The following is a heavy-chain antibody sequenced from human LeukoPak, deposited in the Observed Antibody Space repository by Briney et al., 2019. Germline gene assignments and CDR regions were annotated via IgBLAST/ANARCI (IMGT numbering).Heavy chain of an antibody. V-gene: IGHV5-51*01. CDR2: IYPGDSDT. CDR1: GYSFSTYW. D-gene: IGHD3-22*01. CDR3: ARPKYSNGYYDAFDI. Sequence: GESLKISCKGSGYSFSTYWIAWVRQMPGKGLEWMGIIYPGDSDTRYHPSFQGQVTISADKSISTAYLQWSSLKASDTAMYYYARPKYSNGYYDAFDIWGQGTMVTVSS. J-gene: IGHJ3*02.